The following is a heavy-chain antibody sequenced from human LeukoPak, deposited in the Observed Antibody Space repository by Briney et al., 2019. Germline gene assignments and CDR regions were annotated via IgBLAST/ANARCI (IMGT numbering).Heavy chain of an antibody. CDR2: ISAYNGNT. J-gene: IGHJ5*02. CDR3: ARGYSGSFYDWFDP. CDR1: GYTFTSYG. V-gene: IGHV1-18*01. D-gene: IGHD1-26*01. Sequence: ASVKVPCKASGYTFTSYGISWVRQAPGQGLEWMGWISAYNGNTNYAQKLQGRVTMTTDTSTSTAYMELRSLRSDDTAVYYCARGYSGSFYDWFDPWGQGTLVTVSS.